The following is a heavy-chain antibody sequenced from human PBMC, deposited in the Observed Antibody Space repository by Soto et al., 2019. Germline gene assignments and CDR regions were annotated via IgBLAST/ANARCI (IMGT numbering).Heavy chain of an antibody. V-gene: IGHV3-30*18. Sequence: GGSLRLSCAASGFTFSSYGMHWVRQAPGKGLEWVAVISYDGSNKYYADSVKGRFTISRDNSKNTLYLQMNSLRAEDTAVYYCAKEGGYSYGFDAFDIWGQGTMLTVSS. CDR1: GFTFSSYG. D-gene: IGHD5-18*01. CDR2: ISYDGSNK. CDR3: AKEGGYSYGFDAFDI. J-gene: IGHJ3*02.